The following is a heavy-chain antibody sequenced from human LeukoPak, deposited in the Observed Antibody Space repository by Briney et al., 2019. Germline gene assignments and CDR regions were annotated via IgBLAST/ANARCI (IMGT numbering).Heavy chain of an antibody. CDR3: ARYGLTAALDF. J-gene: IGHJ4*02. CDR1: GFTFSSSW. D-gene: IGHD2-21*02. Sequence: PGGSLRLSCAASGFTFSSSWMSWVRQAPGTGLEWVANIKPDGSEKFHVDSVKGRFTISRDNSKSSLSLQMNSLRAEDTAVYYCARYGLTAALDFWGQGTLVTVSS. CDR2: IKPDGSEK. V-gene: IGHV3-7*01.